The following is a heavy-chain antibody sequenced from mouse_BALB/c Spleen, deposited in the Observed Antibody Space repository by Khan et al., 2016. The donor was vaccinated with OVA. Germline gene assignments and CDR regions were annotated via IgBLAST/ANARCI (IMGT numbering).Heavy chain of an antibody. CDR1: GYSITSGYA. J-gene: IGHJ2*01. CDR3: ERGNYYGYYFDY. D-gene: IGHD1-1*01. Sequence: EVQLVESGPGLVKPSQSLSLTCTVTGYSITSGYAWNWLRQFPGNKLEWMGYISYSGGTSYNPSLKSRISITRDTSKNQFFLQLNSVTTEDTATYYCERGNYYGYYFDYWGQGTTLTVSS. V-gene: IGHV3-2*02. CDR2: ISYSGGT.